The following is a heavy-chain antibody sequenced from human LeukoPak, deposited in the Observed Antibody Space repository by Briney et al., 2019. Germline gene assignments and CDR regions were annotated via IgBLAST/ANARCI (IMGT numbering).Heavy chain of an antibody. D-gene: IGHD3-10*01. CDR3: ATGRGSGSYRFDY. J-gene: IGHJ4*02. CDR1: GFTVSSNY. CDR2: IYSGDST. V-gene: IGHV3-53*01. Sequence: GGSLRLSCAASGFTVSSNYMSWVRQAPGKGLEWVSVIYSGDSTYYADSVKGRFTISRDNSKNTLFLQMNSLRAEDTAVYYCATGRGSGSYRFDYWGQGTLVTVSS.